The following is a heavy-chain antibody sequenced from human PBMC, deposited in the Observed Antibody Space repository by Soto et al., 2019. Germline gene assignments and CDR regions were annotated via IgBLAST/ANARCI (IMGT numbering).Heavy chain of an antibody. V-gene: IGHV4-61*01. J-gene: IGHJ4*02. CDR3: ARDGDGYNN. D-gene: IGHD5-12*01. Sequence: VQLQESGPGLVKPSETLSLTCSVSGGSVTSGSYYWSWIRQPPGKGLEWIGYIYSSGGTSYNPSLKSRVTISVDTSKNQFSLKLTSVTAADTAVYYCARDGDGYNNWGQGTLVTVSS. CDR2: IYSSGGT. CDR1: GGSVTSGSYY.